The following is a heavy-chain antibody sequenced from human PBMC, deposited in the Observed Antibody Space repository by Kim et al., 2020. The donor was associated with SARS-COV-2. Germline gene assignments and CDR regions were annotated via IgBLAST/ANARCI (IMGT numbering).Heavy chain of an antibody. CDR2: FYHSGST. D-gene: IGHD3-22*01. J-gene: IGHJ4*02. CDR1: GGSFSNYY. Sequence: SETLSLTRNVSGGSFSNYYWSWIRQPPGKGLEWIGYFYHSGSTDYNPSFTSRVTMSGDTSTNQLSLRLTSVTAADTAVYYCARSLTGGYYFSGHFFWGQGILVTVSS. CDR3: ARSLTGGYYFSGHFF. V-gene: IGHV4-59*12.